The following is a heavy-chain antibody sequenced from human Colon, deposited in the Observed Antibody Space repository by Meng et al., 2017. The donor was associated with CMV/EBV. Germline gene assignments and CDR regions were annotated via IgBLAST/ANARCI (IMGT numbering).Heavy chain of an antibody. CDR3: ARDGPADPISY. D-gene: IGHD2-2*01. CDR1: GFTFSNYY. J-gene: IGHJ4*02. V-gene: IGHV3-11*01. Sequence: GGSLRLSCTASGFTFSNYYMSWIRQAPGRGPELVAYISSISSTIYYADSVKGRFTISRDNARSSVHLQMNTLGAEDTGVYYCARDGPADPISYWGQGTPVTVSS. CDR2: ISSISSTI.